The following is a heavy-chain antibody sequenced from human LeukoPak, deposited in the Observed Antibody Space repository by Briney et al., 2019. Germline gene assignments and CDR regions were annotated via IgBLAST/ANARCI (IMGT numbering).Heavy chain of an antibody. CDR2: ITPFFCVA. CDR1: GGNFGNYV. D-gene: IGHD2/OR15-2a*01. J-gene: IGHJ6*02. V-gene: IGHV1-69*04. Sequence: SVNVSCKASGGNFGNYVIHWVRQAPGQGLEWMGRITPFFCVANYAQTFQDRVTFTADKITNTAYMKISSVKSEHTAVYFCARDTNEEYISSPDGLAVWRQGTTVTV. CDR3: ARDTNEEYISSPDGLAV.